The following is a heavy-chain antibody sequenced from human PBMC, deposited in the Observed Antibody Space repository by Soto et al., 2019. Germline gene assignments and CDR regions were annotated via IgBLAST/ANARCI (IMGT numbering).Heavy chain of an antibody. J-gene: IGHJ6*02. CDR2: IYPGDSDT. V-gene: IGHV5-51*01. CDR3: ACHGPRDFFAG. D-gene: IGHD3-3*01. CDR1: GYAFTTYW. Sequence: GYSLKISCKCSGYAFTTYWIDWVLQMPGKGLEWMGTIYPGDSDTRYNPSFQGQVTMSADKFKSTAYLQWRSLKASDSAMYYCACHGPRDFFAGWVQANTVTVYS.